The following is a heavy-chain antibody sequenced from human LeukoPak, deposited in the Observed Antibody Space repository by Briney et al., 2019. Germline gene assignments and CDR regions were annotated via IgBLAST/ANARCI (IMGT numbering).Heavy chain of an antibody. CDR2: IWHDGSNQ. D-gene: IGHD1-26*01. Sequence: PGGSLRLSCAASGFTFSNYGIHWVRQAPGKGLEWVTFIWHDGSNQYYAESVKGRFTISRDNSRNTVYLQMNSLTSDDTAIYYCAKVSPLVGANDYWGQGALVTVSS. CDR1: GFTFSNYG. J-gene: IGHJ4*02. CDR3: AKVSPLVGANDY. V-gene: IGHV3-30*02.